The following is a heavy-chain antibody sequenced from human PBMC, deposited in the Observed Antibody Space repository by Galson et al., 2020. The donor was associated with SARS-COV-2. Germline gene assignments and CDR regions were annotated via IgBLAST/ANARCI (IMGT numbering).Heavy chain of an antibody. CDR2: ISHSGST. CDR3: ARGGSRPIRVFDYDYFCMDV. CDR1: GWSFSDYS. V-gene: IGHV4-34*01. D-gene: IGHD3-10*01. J-gene: IGHJ6*03. Sequence: SETLSLTCAVYGWSFSDYSWTWVRQPPGKGLEWIGEISHSGSTNYSPSLKSRVFMSLDTSKNQFSLKLRSVTAADTAGYYCARGGSRPIRVFDYDYFCMDVWGKGTTVTVSS.